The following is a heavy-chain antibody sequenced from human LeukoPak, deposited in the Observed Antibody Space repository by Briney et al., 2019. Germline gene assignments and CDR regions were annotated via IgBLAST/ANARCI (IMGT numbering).Heavy chain of an antibody. CDR1: GGSISSSTYY. CDR3: ARSGSGYLRYYFDY. D-gene: IGHD5-12*01. CDR2: LYSSGST. J-gene: IGHJ4*02. V-gene: IGHV4-39*07. Sequence: PSETLSLTCTVSGGSISSSTYYWGWIRQPPGKGLEWIGSLYSSGSTYYNPSLKSRVTISVDTSKNQFSLKLSSVTAADTAVYYCARSGSGYLRYYFDYWGQGTLVTVSS.